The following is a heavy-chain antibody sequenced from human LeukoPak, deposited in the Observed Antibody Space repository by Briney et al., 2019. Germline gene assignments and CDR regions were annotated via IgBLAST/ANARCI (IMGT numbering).Heavy chain of an antibody. J-gene: IGHJ4*02. CDR1: GGSTSSYY. Sequence: SETLSLTCTVSGGSTSSYYWSWIRQPPGKGLEWIGYIYYSGSTNYNPSLKSRVTISVDTSKNQFSLKLSSVTAADTAVYYCAGDRTTVTFDYWGQGTLVTVSS. CDR2: IYYSGST. CDR3: AGDRTTVTFDY. V-gene: IGHV4-59*01. D-gene: IGHD4-17*01.